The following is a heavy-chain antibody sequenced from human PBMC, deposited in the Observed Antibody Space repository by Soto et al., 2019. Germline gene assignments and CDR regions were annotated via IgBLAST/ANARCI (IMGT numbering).Heavy chain of an antibody. CDR3: ARDGIAVAADY. CDR1: GYTFTSYA. D-gene: IGHD6-19*01. Sequence: ASVKVSCKASGYTFTSYAMHWVRQAPGQRLECMGWFNVGNGNIKYSQKFQGSVTITRDTSASTAYMELSSLRSEDTAVYYCARDGIAVAADYWGQGTLVTVSS. V-gene: IGHV1-3*01. J-gene: IGHJ4*02. CDR2: FNVGNGNI.